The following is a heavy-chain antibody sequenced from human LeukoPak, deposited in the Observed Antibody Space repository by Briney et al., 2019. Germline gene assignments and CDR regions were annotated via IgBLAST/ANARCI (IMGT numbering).Heavy chain of an antibody. Sequence: SETLSLTCAASGDSITTYYCSWIRQPAGKGLEWIGRIYTSGTSNYNPSRKSRVTMSLDTSNNKLSLKLSSVTAADTAVYCCARLNHDNCFDFWGQGILVTVSS. J-gene: IGHJ4*02. CDR3: ARLNHDNCFDF. CDR2: IYTSGTS. D-gene: IGHD1-1*01. CDR1: GDSITTYY. V-gene: IGHV4-4*07.